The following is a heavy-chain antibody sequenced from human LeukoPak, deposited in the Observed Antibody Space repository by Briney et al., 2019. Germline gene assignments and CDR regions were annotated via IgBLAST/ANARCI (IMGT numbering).Heavy chain of an antibody. Sequence: ASVKVSCKVSGYTFTTYDIHWVRQATGQGLEWMGWMNPNSGNTGYAQKFQGRVTITRNTSISTAYMELSSLRSEDTAVYYCARGDGYCSSTSCYTGYYYYYYMDVWGKGPTVTVSS. V-gene: IGHV1-8*01. D-gene: IGHD2-2*02. CDR1: GYTFTTYD. J-gene: IGHJ6*03. CDR2: MNPNSGNT. CDR3: ARGDGYCSSTSCYTGYYYYYYMDV.